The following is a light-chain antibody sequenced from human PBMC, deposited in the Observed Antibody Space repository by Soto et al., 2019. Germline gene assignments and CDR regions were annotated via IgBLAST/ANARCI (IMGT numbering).Light chain of an antibody. CDR2: GAS. J-gene: IGKJ1*01. Sequence: EIVLTQSPGTLSLSPGERATLSCRASQSVSSSYLAWYQQKPGQAPRPLIYGASSRAIGIPDRFSGSGSGTDFTLTISRLEPEGFAVYYCQQYGSSPWTFGQGTKVDIK. V-gene: IGKV3-20*01. CDR3: QQYGSSPWT. CDR1: QSVSSSY.